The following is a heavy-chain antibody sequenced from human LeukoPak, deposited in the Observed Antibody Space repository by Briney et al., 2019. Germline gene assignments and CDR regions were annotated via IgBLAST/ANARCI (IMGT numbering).Heavy chain of an antibody. CDR2: INWNSGST. CDR1: GFTFDDYG. CDR3: ARDRGVDTAMVNWFDP. V-gene: IGHV3-20*04. J-gene: IGHJ5*02. Sequence: GGSLRLSCAASGFTFDDYGMSWVRHAPGKGLEWVSGINWNSGSTVYADSVKGRFTISRDNAKNSLYLQMNSLRAEDTALYYCARDRGVDTAMVNWFDPWGQGTLVTVSS. D-gene: IGHD5-18*01.